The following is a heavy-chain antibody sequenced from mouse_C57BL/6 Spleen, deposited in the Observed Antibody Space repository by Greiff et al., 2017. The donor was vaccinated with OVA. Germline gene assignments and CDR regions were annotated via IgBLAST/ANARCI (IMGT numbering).Heavy chain of an antibody. CDR3: TITTVVAPGYFDV. Sequence: VQLKQSGAELVRPGASVTLSCKASGYTFTDYEMHWVKQTPVHGLEWIGAIDPETGGTAYNQKFKGKAILTADKSSSTAYMELRSLTSEDSAVYYCTITTVVAPGYFDVWGTGTTVTVSS. CDR1: GYTFTDYE. D-gene: IGHD1-1*01. CDR2: IDPETGGT. J-gene: IGHJ1*03. V-gene: IGHV1-15*01.